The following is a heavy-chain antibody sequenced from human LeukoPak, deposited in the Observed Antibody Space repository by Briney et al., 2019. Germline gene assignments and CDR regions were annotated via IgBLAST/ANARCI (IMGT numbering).Heavy chain of an antibody. CDR3: ARDHCSNISCHSGAFDI. CDR1: GGSFSDYY. D-gene: IGHD2-2*01. Sequence: TSETLSLTCAVYGGSFSDYYWSWIRQPPGKGLEWIGEIEHSGSTNYNPSLKSRVTISVDTSKNQFSLKLSSVTAADTAVYYCARDHCSNISCHSGAFDIWGQGTMVTVSS. CDR2: IEHSGST. J-gene: IGHJ3*02. V-gene: IGHV4-34*01.